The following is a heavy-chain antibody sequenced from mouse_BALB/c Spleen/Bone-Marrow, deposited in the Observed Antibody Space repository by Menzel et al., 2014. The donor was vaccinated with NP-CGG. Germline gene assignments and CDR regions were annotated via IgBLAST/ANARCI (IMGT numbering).Heavy chain of an antibody. CDR1: GYAFTNYL. V-gene: IGHV1-54*01. CDR2: INPGSGGT. Sequence: VKLQESGAELVRPGTSVKVSCKASGYAFTNYLIEWVKQRPGQGLVWIGVINPGSGGTNYNEKFKGKATLTADKSSSTAYMQLSSLTSDDSAVYFCARSGYGNYFYAMDYWGQGTSVTVSS. J-gene: IGHJ4*01. D-gene: IGHD2-10*02. CDR3: ARSGYGNYFYAMDY.